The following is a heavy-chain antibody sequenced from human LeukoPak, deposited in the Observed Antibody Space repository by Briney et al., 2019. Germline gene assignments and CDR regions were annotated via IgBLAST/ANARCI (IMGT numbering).Heavy chain of an antibody. CDR3: AKDLGPIAAAGMTSHY. V-gene: IGHV3-23*01. J-gene: IGHJ4*02. Sequence: PGGSLRLSCAASGFTYSSYAMSWVRQAPGKGLEWVSAISGSGGSTYYADSVKGRFTISRDNSKNTLYLQMNSLRAEDTAVYYCAKDLGPIAAAGMTSHYWGQGTLVTVSS. CDR1: GFTYSSYA. CDR2: ISGSGGST. D-gene: IGHD6-13*01.